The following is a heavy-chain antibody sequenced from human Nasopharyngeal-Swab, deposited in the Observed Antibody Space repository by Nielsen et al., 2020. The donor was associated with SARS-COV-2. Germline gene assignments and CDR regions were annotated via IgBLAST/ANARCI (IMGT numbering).Heavy chain of an antibody. D-gene: IGHD1-26*01. CDR1: GGSFNSYY. Sequence: SETLSLTCAFYGGSFNSYYWTWIRQSPGKVLEWIGDISHSGSTKYNPSLKSRLTISVDTSNNQFSLKLTSVTAADTGVYYCARIKSGPYSSLYYYGLDVWGPGTTVTVSS. CDR2: ISHSGST. J-gene: IGHJ6*02. V-gene: IGHV4-34*01. CDR3: ARIKSGPYSSLYYYGLDV.